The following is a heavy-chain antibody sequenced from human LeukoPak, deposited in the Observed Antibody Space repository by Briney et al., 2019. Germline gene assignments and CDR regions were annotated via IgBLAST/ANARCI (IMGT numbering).Heavy chain of an antibody. Sequence: SETLSLTCTVSGGSISSYYWSWIRQPPGKGLEWIGYIYYSGSTNYNPSLKSRVTISVDTSKNQFSLKLSSVTAADTAVYYCARQGVGKQLPDYWGQGTLVTVSS. CDR1: GGSISSYY. V-gene: IGHV4-59*08. CDR2: IYYSGST. J-gene: IGHJ4*02. D-gene: IGHD6-13*01. CDR3: ARQGVGKQLPDY.